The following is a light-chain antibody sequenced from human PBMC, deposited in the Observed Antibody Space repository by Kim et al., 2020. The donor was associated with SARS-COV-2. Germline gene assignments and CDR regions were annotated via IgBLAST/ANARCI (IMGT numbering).Light chain of an antibody. Sequence: SASVGDRVTITCRASQSISSWLAWYQQQPGKAPKLLIYKASSLKSGVPSRCSGSGSGTEFTLTISSLQPDDFANYCCQQYNSYWTFGEGTKVDIK. V-gene: IGKV1-5*03. CDR2: KAS. CDR3: QQYNSYWT. J-gene: IGKJ1*01. CDR1: QSISSW.